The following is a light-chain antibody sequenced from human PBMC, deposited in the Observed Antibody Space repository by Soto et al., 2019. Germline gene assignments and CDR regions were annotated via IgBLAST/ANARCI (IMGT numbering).Light chain of an antibody. J-gene: IGLJ1*01. CDR2: EVT. CDR1: SSDVGGYDY. Sequence: QSALTQPPSASGSPGQSVTISCTGTSSDVGGYDYVSWYQQHPGKAPKLMIYEVTKRPSGVPDRFSGSKSGNTASLTVSGLQAEDEADYFCFSKISGFVYGFGTGTKLTVL. V-gene: IGLV2-8*01. CDR3: FSKISGFVYG.